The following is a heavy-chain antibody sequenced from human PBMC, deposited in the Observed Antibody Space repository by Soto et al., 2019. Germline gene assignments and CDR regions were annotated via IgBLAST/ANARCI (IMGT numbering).Heavy chain of an antibody. CDR3: ARMASFGTLNWFDP. D-gene: IGHD3-16*01. CDR1: GYTFINYD. J-gene: IGHJ5*02. Sequence: QVQLVQSGAEVKEPGASVRVSCKASGYTFINYDISWVRQATGQGLEWMGWMNPGSGKTGYANKFQGRVXMTXXAXTSTAHLELSSLTSEDTAVYYCARMASFGTLNWFDPWGQGTLVTVSS. V-gene: IGHV1-8*02. CDR2: MNPGSGKT.